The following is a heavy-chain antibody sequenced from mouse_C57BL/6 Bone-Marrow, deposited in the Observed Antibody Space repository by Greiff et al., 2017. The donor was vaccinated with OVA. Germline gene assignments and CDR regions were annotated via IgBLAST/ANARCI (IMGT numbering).Heavy chain of an antibody. D-gene: IGHD3-3*01. CDR1: GYTFTSYW. V-gene: IGHV1-50*01. CDR3: AREGDPYFDY. Sequence: QVQLQQPGAELVKPGASVKLSCKASGYTFTSYWMQWVKQRPGQGLEWIGEIDPSDSYTNYNQKFKGKATLTVDTSSSTAYMQLSSLTSEDSAVYYGAREGDPYFDYWGQGTTLTVSS. CDR2: IDPSDSYT. J-gene: IGHJ2*01.